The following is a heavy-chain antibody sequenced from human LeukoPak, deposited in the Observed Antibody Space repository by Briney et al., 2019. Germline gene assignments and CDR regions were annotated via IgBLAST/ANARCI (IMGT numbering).Heavy chain of an antibody. Sequence: GRSLRLSCAASGFTFNSYAMTWVRQAPGKGLEWVSSISGSGISIYYSDSVKGRFTISRDNSKNTLYLQMNSLRAEDTAIYYCPKGDSDIFTGYYNSFDYRGQGTLVTVS. CDR2: ISGSGISI. J-gene: IGHJ4*02. CDR3: PKGDSDIFTGYYNSFDY. CDR1: GFTFNSYA. D-gene: IGHD3-9*01. V-gene: IGHV3-23*01.